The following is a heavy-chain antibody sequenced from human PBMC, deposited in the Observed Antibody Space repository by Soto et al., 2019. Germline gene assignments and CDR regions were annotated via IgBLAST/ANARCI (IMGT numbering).Heavy chain of an antibody. D-gene: IGHD3-10*01. J-gene: IGHJ4*02. Sequence: PGGSLRLSCAVSGLTFNNAWMNWVRQAPGKGLEWVGRIKSKSDGGTIDYGTPVKGRFTISRDDSKNTLYLQLNSLKTEDTAVYYCTTAHPRGPDYWGQGTLVTVSS. CDR1: GLTFNNAW. V-gene: IGHV3-15*07. CDR2: IKSKSDGGTI. CDR3: TTAHPRGPDY.